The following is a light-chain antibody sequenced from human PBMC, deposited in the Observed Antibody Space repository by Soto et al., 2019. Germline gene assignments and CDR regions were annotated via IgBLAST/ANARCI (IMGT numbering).Light chain of an antibody. CDR2: GAS. CDR1: QTIRSNY. Sequence: ETVLTQSPGTVSLSPGERATLSCRASQTIRSNYLAWYRQTPGQAPRLLIYGASNRATGIADRFSGSGSGTDFTLIISRLEPEDFALYYFQQYGSSPWTFGQGTKVEIK. CDR3: QQYGSSPWT. V-gene: IGKV3-20*01. J-gene: IGKJ1*01.